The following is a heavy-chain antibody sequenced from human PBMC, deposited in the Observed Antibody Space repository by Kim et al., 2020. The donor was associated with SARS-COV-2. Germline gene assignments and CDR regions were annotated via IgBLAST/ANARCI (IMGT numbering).Heavy chain of an antibody. Sequence: SETLSLTCTVSGGSISSYYWSWIRQPPGKGLEWIGYIYYSGSTNYNPLLKSRVTISVDTSKNQFSLKLSSVTAADTAVYYCARDRGSGIDYWGQGTLVTVSS. J-gene: IGHJ4*02. D-gene: IGHD6-19*01. CDR2: IYYSGST. CDR1: GGSISSYY. CDR3: ARDRGSGIDY. V-gene: IGHV4-59*13.